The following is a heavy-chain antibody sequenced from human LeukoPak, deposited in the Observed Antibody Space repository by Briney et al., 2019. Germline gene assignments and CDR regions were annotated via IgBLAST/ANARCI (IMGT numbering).Heavy chain of an antibody. CDR1: GDSIRRAGYY. J-gene: IGHJ4*02. D-gene: IGHD3-10*01. V-gene: IGHV4-31*03. Sequence: SETLSLTCTVSGDSIRRAGYYWTWIRLRPGKGLEWIGYIHNNGNTYYNPSLGSRVTMSLDMSQNQFSLNLISLTAYDTAVYFWARGSCFGDNYYKGTDHWGRGTLVIVSS. CDR3: ARGSCFGDNYYKGTDH. CDR2: IHNNGNT.